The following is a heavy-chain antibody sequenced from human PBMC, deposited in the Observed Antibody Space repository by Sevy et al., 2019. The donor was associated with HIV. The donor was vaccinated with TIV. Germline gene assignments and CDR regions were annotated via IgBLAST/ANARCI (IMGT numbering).Heavy chain of an antibody. J-gene: IGHJ4*02. V-gene: IGHV3-23*01. CDR2: ISLSGGDT. CDR1: GFTFSTYA. CDR3: AKDRVSGTYYTGDFDY. Sequence: GGSMRLSCAASGFTFSTYAMTWVRQAQGKGLEWVSVISLSGGDTYYANSVKGRSTISRENSKNTLYLQMNSLTAEDTAVYYCAKDRVSGTYYTGDFDYWGQGTLVTVSS. D-gene: IGHD3-10*01.